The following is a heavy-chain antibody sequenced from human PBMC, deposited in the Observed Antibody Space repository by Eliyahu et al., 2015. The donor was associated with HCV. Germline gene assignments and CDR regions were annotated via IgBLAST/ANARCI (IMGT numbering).Heavy chain of an antibody. CDR1: GFXFSXYA. Sequence: EVQLLESGGGLVQPGGSLRLSCAASGFXFSXYAXXWVRQAPGKGLEWVSAISGSGGSTYYADSVKGRFTISRDISKNTLYLQMNSLRAEDTAVYYCAKVEQQLVRKYWYFDLWGRGTLVTVSS. V-gene: IGHV3-23*01. D-gene: IGHD6-13*01. CDR3: AKVEQQLVRKYWYFDL. CDR2: ISGSGGST. J-gene: IGHJ2*01.